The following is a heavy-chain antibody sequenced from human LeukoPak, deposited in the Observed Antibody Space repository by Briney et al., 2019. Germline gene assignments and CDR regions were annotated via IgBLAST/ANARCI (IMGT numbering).Heavy chain of an antibody. CDR1: GCTFKNYA. CDR2: ISSNGGST. Sequence: GGSLRLSCAASGCTFKNYAMHWVRQAPGKGLEHVSAISSNGGSTYYADSVKDRFTISRDDSKNTVHLQMSSLRAEDTAVYYCVKHFDYWGQGTLVTVSS. V-gene: IGHV3-64D*06. CDR3: VKHFDY. J-gene: IGHJ4*02.